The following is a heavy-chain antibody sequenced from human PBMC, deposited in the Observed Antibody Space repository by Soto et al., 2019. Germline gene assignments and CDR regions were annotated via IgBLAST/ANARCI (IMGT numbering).Heavy chain of an antibody. CDR2: ISGSGGST. V-gene: IGHV3-23*01. CDR3: AKDIVVVVAATGDY. CDR1: GFTFSSYA. Sequence: GGSLRLSCAASGFTFSSYAMSWVRQAPGKGLEWVSAISGSGGSTYYADSVKGRFTISRDNSKNTLYLQMNSLRAEDTTVYYCAKDIVVVVAATGDYWGQGTLVTVSS. D-gene: IGHD2-15*01. J-gene: IGHJ4*02.